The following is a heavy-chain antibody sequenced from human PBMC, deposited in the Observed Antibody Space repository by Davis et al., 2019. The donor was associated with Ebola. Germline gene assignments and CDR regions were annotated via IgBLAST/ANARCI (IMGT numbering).Heavy chain of an antibody. CDR1: GFTFSSYS. Sequence: GESLKISCAASGFTFSSYSMNWVRQAPGKGLEWVSYISSSSSTIYYADSVKGRFTISRDNSKNTLYLQMNSLRVEDTGIYYCAKDIVGGEGDYFDHWGQGTPVTVSS. V-gene: IGHV3-48*01. CDR3: AKDIVGGEGDYFDH. J-gene: IGHJ4*02. D-gene: IGHD2-21*01. CDR2: ISSSSSTI.